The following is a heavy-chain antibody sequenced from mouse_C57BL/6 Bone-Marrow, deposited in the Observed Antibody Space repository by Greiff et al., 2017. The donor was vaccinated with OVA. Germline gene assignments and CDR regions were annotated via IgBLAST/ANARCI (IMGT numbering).Heavy chain of an antibody. CDR2: IDPGSGST. Sequence: VQLQQSVAELVRPGASVKLSCTASGFTFTSTYMNWVKQRPGQGLEWIGRIDPGSGSTNYTEKFQGKATLTADTSSSTAYLQLSSLSSEDSAGYYCARWDCALDYWGQGTSVTVSS. CDR1: GFTFTSTY. CDR3: ARWDCALDY. D-gene: IGHD4-1*01. V-gene: IGHV14-3*01. J-gene: IGHJ4*01.